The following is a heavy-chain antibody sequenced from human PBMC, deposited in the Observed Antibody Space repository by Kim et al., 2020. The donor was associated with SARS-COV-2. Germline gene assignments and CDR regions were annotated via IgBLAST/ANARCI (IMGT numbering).Heavy chain of an antibody. J-gene: IGHJ4*02. CDR3: AKGTGYSDSYYFDY. Sequence: ADSVQGRFTISRDNSKNTLFLQMSSLRAEDTALYYCAKGTGYSDSYYFDYWGQGTLVTVFS. V-gene: IGHV3-23*01. D-gene: IGHD4-17*01.